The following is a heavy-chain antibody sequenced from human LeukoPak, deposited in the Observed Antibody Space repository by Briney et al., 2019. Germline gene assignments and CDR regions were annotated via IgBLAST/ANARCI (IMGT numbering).Heavy chain of an antibody. D-gene: IGHD4-17*01. Sequence: GGSLRLSCAASGFPFSASAMTWVRQAPGKGLEWVSHILSTGTTYYADSVRGRFTISRDDSKNTLYLLMTSLRADDTAVYYCATVKYDYGDPVGWFDPWGQGTLVTVSS. V-gene: IGHV3-23*01. CDR2: ILSTGTT. J-gene: IGHJ5*02. CDR1: GFPFSASA. CDR3: ATVKYDYGDPVGWFDP.